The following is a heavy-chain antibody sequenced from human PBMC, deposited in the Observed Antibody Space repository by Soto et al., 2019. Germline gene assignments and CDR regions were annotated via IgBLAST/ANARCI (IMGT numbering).Heavy chain of an antibody. J-gene: IGHJ4*02. CDR1: GFTFSSYS. D-gene: IGHD4-17*01. CDR3: ARATTVTTNERNDY. Sequence: GGSLRLSCAASGFTFSSYSMNWVRQAPGKGLEWVSYISSSSTIYYADSVKGRFTISRDNAKNSLYLQMNSLRDEDTAVYYCARATTVTTNERNDYWGQGTLVTVSS. CDR2: ISSSSTI. V-gene: IGHV3-48*02.